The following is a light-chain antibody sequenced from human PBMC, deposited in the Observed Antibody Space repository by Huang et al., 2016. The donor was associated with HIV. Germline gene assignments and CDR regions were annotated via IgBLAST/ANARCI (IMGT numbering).Light chain of an antibody. V-gene: IGKV1-33*01. Sequence: DIQMTQSPSSLSASVGDRVSITCQASQDITNSLKWYQQKPGKAPKLLIYDASNLETGVPSRVSGSGSGTDFGLTISSLQPEDIATYYCQQCDSLPLTFGGGTKVEIK. CDR1: QDITNS. J-gene: IGKJ4*01. CDR2: DAS. CDR3: QQCDSLPLT.